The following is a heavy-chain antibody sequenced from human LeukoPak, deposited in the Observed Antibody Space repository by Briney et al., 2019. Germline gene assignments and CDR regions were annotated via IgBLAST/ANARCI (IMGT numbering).Heavy chain of an antibody. J-gene: IGHJ3*02. CDR3: ARGGSYLSAFDI. V-gene: IGHV3-53*01. CDR1: GFTVSSNY. CDR2: IYSGGST. Sequence: GGSLRLSCAASGFTVSSNYMSWVRQAPGKGLEWVSIIYSGGSTFYAGSVKGRFTISRDNSKDTLYLQMNSLRAEDTAVYYCARGGSYLSAFDIWGQGTMVTVSS. D-gene: IGHD1-26*01.